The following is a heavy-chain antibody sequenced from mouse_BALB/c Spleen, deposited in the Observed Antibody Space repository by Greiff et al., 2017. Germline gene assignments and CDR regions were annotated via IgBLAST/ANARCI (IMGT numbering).Heavy chain of an antibody. CDR1: GYTFTSYW. V-gene: IGHV1-69*02. CDR3: ARSEDGYYVESAMDY. J-gene: IGHJ4*01. D-gene: IGHD2-3*01. CDR2: IDPSDSYT. Sequence: QVQLQQSGAELVKPGASVKLSCKASGYTFTSYWMHWVKQRPGQGLEWIGEIDPSDSYTNYNQKFKGKATLTVDKSSSTAYMQLSSLTSEDSAVYYCARSEDGYYVESAMDYWGQGTSVTVSA.